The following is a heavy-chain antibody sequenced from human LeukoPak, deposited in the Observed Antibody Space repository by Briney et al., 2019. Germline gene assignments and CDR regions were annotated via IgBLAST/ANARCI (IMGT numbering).Heavy chain of an antibody. CDR1: GFTFSSFA. J-gene: IGHJ5*02. CDR3: AREKIASSGNNWFDP. CDR2: ISFDSNNK. D-gene: IGHD6-13*01. V-gene: IGHV3-30*04. Sequence: GGSLRLSCAASGFTFSSFAMHWVRQAPGKGLDWVAVISFDSNNKYYADSVGGRFTISRDNSKNTLYLQINSLRSEDTALYYCAREKIASSGNNWFDPWGQGTLVTVSS.